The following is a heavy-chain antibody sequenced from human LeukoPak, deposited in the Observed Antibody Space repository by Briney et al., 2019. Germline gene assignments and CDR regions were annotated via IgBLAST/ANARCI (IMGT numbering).Heavy chain of an antibody. Sequence: GGSLRLSCAASGFTFSSYAMSWVRQAPGKGLEWVLAISGSGGSTYYADSVKGRFTISRDNSKNTLYLQMNSLRAEDTAVYYCAKEYCGGDCYSAEYFQHWGQGTLVTVSS. J-gene: IGHJ1*01. V-gene: IGHV3-23*01. CDR3: AKEYCGGDCYSAEYFQH. D-gene: IGHD2-21*01. CDR1: GFTFSSYA. CDR2: ISGSGGST.